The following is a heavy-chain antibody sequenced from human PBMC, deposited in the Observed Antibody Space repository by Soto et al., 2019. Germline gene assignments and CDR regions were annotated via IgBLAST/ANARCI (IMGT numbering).Heavy chain of an antibody. CDR1: GDFISSHK. CDR2: IDNTGGT. D-gene: IGHD3-10*01. J-gene: IGHJ6*02. Sequence: QVQLQESGPGLVKPSGTLSLTCSVSGDFISSHKWSWIRRPPGKGLEWIGYIDNTGGTSYNPSLASRDTFSVDRSTKQFALWLRSVTAADTAVYYCVRQGIGHLHGLVDVWGPGTTVIVS. V-gene: IGHV4-59*08. CDR3: VRQGIGHLHGLVDV.